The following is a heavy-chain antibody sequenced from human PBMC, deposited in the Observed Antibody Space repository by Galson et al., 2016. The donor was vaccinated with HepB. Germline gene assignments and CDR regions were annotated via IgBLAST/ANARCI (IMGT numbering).Heavy chain of an antibody. CDR2: XXGXXXGT. J-gene: IGHJ3*02. Sequence: SLRLSCAASGFSISIYSMNWVRQAPGKGXXXVSXXXGXXXGTSXXDSXXXRFTISRXXSKNTLXLEMNGRGAEYAAVYYCAKISLVGYNSGWGGSVDIWGRGTMVTGSS. D-gene: IGHD6-19*01. CDR1: GFSISIYS. V-gene: IGHV3-23*01. CDR3: AKISLVGYNSGWGGSVDI.